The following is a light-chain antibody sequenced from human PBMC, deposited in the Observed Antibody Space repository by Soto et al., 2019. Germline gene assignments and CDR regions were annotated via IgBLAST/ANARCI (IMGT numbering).Light chain of an antibody. CDR1: SSDVGSYNL. J-gene: IGLJ1*01. Sequence: QSALTQPASVSGSPGQSITISCTGTSSDVGSYNLVSWYQQHPGKAPKLMIYEGSKRPSGVSNRFSGSKSGNTASLTISGPQAEDEADYYCSSYAGSLYVFGTGTKVTVL. V-gene: IGLV2-23*01. CDR2: EGS. CDR3: SSYAGSLYV.